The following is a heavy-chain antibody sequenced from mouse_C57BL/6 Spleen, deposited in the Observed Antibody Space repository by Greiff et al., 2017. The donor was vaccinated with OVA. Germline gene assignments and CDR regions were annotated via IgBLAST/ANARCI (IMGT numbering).Heavy chain of an antibody. J-gene: IGHJ4*01. CDR1: GYAFSSSW. Sequence: VQLQQSGPELVKPGASVKISCKASGYAFSSSWMNWVQQRPGKGLEWIGRIYPGDGDTNYNGKFKGKATLTADKSSSTAYMQLSSLTSEDSAVYFCARSGSLYAMDYWGQGTSVTVSS. D-gene: IGHD6-2*01. CDR2: IYPGDGDT. CDR3: ARSGSLYAMDY. V-gene: IGHV1-82*01.